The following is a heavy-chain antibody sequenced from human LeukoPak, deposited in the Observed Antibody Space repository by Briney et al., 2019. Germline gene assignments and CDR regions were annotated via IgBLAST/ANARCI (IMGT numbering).Heavy chain of an antibody. Sequence: SETLSLTCAVYGGSFSGYYWSWIRQPPGKGLEWIGEINHSGSTNYNPSLKSRVTISVDTSKNQFSLNLSSVTAADTAVYYCARRLLSTDYGDASQNDAFDIWGQGTMVTVSS. J-gene: IGHJ3*02. CDR2: INHSGST. D-gene: IGHD4-17*01. CDR3: ARRLLSTDYGDASQNDAFDI. V-gene: IGHV4-34*01. CDR1: GGSFSGYY.